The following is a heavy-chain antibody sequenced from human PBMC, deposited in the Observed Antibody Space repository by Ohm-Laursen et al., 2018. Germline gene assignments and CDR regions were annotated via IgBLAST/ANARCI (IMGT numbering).Heavy chain of an antibody. J-gene: IGHJ3*02. Sequence: GASVKVSCKASGYTFTSYDINWVRQATGQGLEWMGWMNPNSGSTGYAQKFQGRVTMTRDTSISTAYMELSRLRSDDTAVYYCARVHPAYDAFDIWGQGTMVTVSS. CDR2: MNPNSGST. D-gene: IGHD3-16*01. CDR1: GYTFTSYD. V-gene: IGHV1-8*01. CDR3: ARVHPAYDAFDI.